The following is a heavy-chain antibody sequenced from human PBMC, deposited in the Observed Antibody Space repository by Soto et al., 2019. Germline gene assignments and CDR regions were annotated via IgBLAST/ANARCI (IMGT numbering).Heavy chain of an antibody. CDR2: IIPILGIA. CDR3: ARSIGPRGWFDP. J-gene: IGHJ5*02. Sequence: SVKVSCKASGGTFSSYTISWVRQAPGQGLEWMGRIIPILGIANYAQKFQGRVTITADKSTSTAYMELSSLRSEDTAVYYCARSIGPRGWFDPWGQGTLVTVSS. D-gene: IGHD2-15*01. V-gene: IGHV1-69*02. CDR1: GGTFSSYT.